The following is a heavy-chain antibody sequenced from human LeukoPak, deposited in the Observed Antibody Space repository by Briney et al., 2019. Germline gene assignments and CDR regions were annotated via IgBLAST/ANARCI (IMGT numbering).Heavy chain of an antibody. D-gene: IGHD6-13*01. J-gene: IGHJ6*02. CDR1: GFSISSGYY. V-gene: IGHV4-38-2*02. Sequence: SETLSLTCTVSGFSISSGYYWGWIRQPPGKGLEWIGEINHSGSTNYNPSLKSRVTISVDTSKNQFSLKLSSVTAADTAVYYCARLGYSSSYGYYYGMDVWGQGTTVTVSS. CDR3: ARLGYSSSYGYYYGMDV. CDR2: INHSGST.